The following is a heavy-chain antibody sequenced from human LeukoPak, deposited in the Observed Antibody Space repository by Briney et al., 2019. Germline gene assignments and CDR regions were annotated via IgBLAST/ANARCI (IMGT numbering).Heavy chain of an antibody. Sequence: SETLSLTCTVSGYSISSGYYWGWIRQPPGKGLEWIGSIYYSGSTYYNPSLKSRVTISLDASKSQFYLKLNSVTAADTAVYYCARRVRSADYRLDYWGQGTLVTVSS. CDR1: GYSISSGYY. V-gene: IGHV4-38-2*02. CDR3: ARRVRSADYRLDY. CDR2: IYYSGST. J-gene: IGHJ4*02. D-gene: IGHD4-11*01.